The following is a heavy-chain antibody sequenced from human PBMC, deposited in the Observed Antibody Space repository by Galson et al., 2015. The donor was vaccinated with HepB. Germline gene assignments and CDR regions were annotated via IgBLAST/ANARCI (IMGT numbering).Heavy chain of an antibody. Sequence: SLRLSCAASGFSFSDCSMNWVRQAPGKGLEWVSYISTSSSVIYYAGSVKGRFTISRDNAKNSLYLQMNSLRDEDTAVYYCAKDGVVRGMDAFDIWGQGTMVTVSS. CDR3: AKDGVVRGMDAFDI. CDR2: ISTSSSVI. D-gene: IGHD3-10*01. J-gene: IGHJ3*02. V-gene: IGHV3-48*02. CDR1: GFSFSDCS.